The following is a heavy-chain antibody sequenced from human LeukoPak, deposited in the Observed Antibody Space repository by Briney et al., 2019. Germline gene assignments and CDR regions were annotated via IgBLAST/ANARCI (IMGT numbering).Heavy chain of an antibody. V-gene: IGHV5-51*01. J-gene: IGHJ4*02. D-gene: IGHD3-10*01. CDR1: GYSFTNW. CDR3: ARRITIVRGSYYLDY. CDR2: IYPPDSDT. Sequence: GESLQISCKDSGYSFTNWIGWVRQMPGKGLEWMGIIYPPDSDTRYSPSFQDQVTISADKSISTAYLQWSSLKATDTAMYYCARRITIVRGSYYLDYWGQGTLVTVFS.